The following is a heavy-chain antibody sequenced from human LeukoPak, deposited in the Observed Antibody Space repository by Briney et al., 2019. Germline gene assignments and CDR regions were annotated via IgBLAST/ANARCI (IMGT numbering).Heavy chain of an antibody. V-gene: IGHV3-23*01. CDR3: AKKDCSGGSCYCPLDY. CDR2: ISGSGGST. Sequence: PGGSLRLSCAASGFTFSSYAMSWVRQAPGKGLEWVSAISGSGGSTYYADSVKDRFTISRDNSKNTLYLQMNSLRAEDTAVYYCAKKDCSGGSCYCPLDYWGQGTLVTVSS. D-gene: IGHD2-15*01. CDR1: GFTFSSYA. J-gene: IGHJ4*02.